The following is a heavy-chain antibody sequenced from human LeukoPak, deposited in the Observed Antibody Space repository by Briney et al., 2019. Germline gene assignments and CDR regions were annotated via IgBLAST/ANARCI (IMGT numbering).Heavy chain of an antibody. CDR3: ASRKLGNDY. CDR1: GGSISSTTYY. Sequence: SETLSLTCTVSGGSISSTTYYWGWIRQPPGKRLEWIGYIYYTGTSYNPSLKSRVTISADTSKNQFSLKLISVTAADTAVYYCASRKLGNDYWGQGTLVTVSS. D-gene: IGHD7-27*01. V-gene: IGHV4-61*05. J-gene: IGHJ4*02. CDR2: IYYTGT.